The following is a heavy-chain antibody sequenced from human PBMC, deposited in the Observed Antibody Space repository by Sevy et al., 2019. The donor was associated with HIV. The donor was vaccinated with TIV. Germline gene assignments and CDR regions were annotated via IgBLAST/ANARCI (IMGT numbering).Heavy chain of an antibody. V-gene: IGHV1-69*13. CDR2: IIPIFGTA. CDR1: GGTFSSYA. CDR3: AQMLTLGGVIRDV. Sequence: AAVKVSCKASGGTFSSYAISWVRQAPGQGLEWMGGIIPIFGTANYAQKFQGRVTITADESTSTAYMELSSLRSQDTAVYYCAQMLTLGGVIRDVWGQGTPVTVSS. J-gene: IGHJ6*02. D-gene: IGHD3-16*02.